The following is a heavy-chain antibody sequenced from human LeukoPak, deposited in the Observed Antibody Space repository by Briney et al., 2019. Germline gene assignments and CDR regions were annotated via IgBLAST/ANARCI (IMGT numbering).Heavy chain of an antibody. CDR2: IGSSGSTI. D-gene: IGHD1-26*01. CDR1: GFTFSSYE. CDR3: ARAERGGGRYSYYLDY. Sequence: HAGGSLRLTCAASGFTFSSYEMNWVRQAPGKGLEWVSYIGSSGSTIYYADSVKGRFTISRDNAKNSLYLQMNSLRAEDTAVYYCARAERGGGRYSYYLDYGCQGTLVTVSS. J-gene: IGHJ4*02. V-gene: IGHV3-48*03.